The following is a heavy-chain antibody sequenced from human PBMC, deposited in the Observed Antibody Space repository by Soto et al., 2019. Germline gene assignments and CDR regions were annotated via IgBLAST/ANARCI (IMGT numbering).Heavy chain of an antibody. CDR2: ISGSGGST. V-gene: IGHV3-23*01. Sequence: GGSLRLSCAASGFTFSSYAMSWVRQAPGKGLEWVSAISGSGGSTYYADSVKGRFTISRDNSKNTLYLQMNSLRAEDTAVYYCAGPTNDFWSGYYYYYYGMDVWGQGTTVTVSS. D-gene: IGHD3-3*01. J-gene: IGHJ6*02. CDR1: GFTFSSYA. CDR3: AGPTNDFWSGYYYYYYGMDV.